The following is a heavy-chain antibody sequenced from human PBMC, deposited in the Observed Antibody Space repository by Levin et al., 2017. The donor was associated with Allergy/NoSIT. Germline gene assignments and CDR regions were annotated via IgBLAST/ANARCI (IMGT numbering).Heavy chain of an antibody. J-gene: IGHJ4*02. Sequence: LSLTCAASGFTFNKYWMHWVRQAPGKGLVWVSRVTGDGSSTSYADSVKGRFTIFRDNAKNTLYLQMNSLRAEDTAVYYCARDEAAYYGDYKWSTDYWGQGTLVTVSS. CDR2: VTGDGSST. CDR3: ARDEAAYYGDYKWSTDY. CDR1: GFTFNKYW. V-gene: IGHV3-74*01. D-gene: IGHD4-17*01.